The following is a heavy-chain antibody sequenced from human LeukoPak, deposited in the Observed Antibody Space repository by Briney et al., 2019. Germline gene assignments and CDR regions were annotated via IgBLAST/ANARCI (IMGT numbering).Heavy chain of an antibody. Sequence: GGSLRLSCAASGFTFSSYSMNWVRQAPGKGLEWVSSISSSSSYIYYADSVKGRFTISRDNAKNSLYLQMNSLRAEDTAVYYCASGLPGDAFDIWGQGTMVTVSS. V-gene: IGHV3-21*01. J-gene: IGHJ3*02. CDR1: GFTFSSYS. D-gene: IGHD1-14*01. CDR2: ISSSSSYI. CDR3: ASGLPGDAFDI.